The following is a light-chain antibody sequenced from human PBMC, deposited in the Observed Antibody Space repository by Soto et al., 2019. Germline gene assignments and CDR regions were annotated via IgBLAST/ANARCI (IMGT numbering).Light chain of an antibody. CDR1: QSISSW. J-gene: IGKJ1*01. V-gene: IGKV1-5*03. CDR3: QQYNDNWT. CDR2: KAS. Sequence: DIPMTQSPSTLSASVGDRVTITCRASQSISSWLAWYQQKPGTAPKLLIYKASTLQSGVPSRFSGSRSGTEFTLTISSLQPDDSATYSCQQYNDNWTYGQGTKVEIK.